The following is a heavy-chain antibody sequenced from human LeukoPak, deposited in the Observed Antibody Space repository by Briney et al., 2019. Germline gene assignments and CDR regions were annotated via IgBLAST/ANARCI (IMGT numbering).Heavy chain of an antibody. CDR2: IYCSGNT. J-gene: IGHJ4*02. CDR1: SGSIRTSY. CDR3: ARAPNPDFFDD. Sequence: SETLSLTCTVSSGSIRTSYCSWIRQPPGKGLEWIGYIYCSGNTNYNPSLKSRVTISVDTSRNQFSLKLSSVTAADTAVYYCARAPNPDFFDDWGQGTLVTVSS. V-gene: IGHV4-59*01. D-gene: IGHD2-8*01.